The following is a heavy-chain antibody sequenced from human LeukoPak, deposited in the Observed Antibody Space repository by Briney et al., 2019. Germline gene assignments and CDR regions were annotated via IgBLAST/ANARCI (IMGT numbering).Heavy chain of an antibody. CDR1: GGSISSGGYY. J-gene: IGHJ5*02. CDR2: IYYSGST. Sequence: PSETLSLTCTVSGGSISSGGYYWSWIRQHPGKGLEWIGYIYYSGSTYYNPSLKSRVTISVDTSKNQFSLKLSSVTAADTAVYYWARGGGGYCSSTSCYTPPTWFDPWGQGTLVTVSS. CDR3: ARGGGGYCSSTSCYTPPTWFDP. V-gene: IGHV4-31*03. D-gene: IGHD2-2*02.